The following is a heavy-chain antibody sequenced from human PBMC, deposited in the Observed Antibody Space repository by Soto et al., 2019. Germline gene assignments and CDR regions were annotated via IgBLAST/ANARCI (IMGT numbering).Heavy chain of an antibody. CDR2: ISYDGSNK. CDR1: GFTFSSYG. D-gene: IGHD3-10*01. V-gene: IGHV3-30*18. Sequence: GGSLRLSCAASGFTFSSYGMHWVRQAPGKGLEWVAVISYDGSNKYYADSVKGRFTISRDNSKNTLYLRMNSLRAEDTVVYYCAKNYYGSGDDELNLVTWFDPWGQGT. J-gene: IGHJ5*02. CDR3: AKNYYGSGDDELNLVTWFDP.